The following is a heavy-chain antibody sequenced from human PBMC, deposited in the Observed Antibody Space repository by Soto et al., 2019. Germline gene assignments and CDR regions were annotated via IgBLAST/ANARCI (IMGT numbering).Heavy chain of an antibody. V-gene: IGHV3-48*02. CDR1: GCTFTDYS. Sequence: GGSLRLSCVGSGCTFTDYSVNWVRQAPGKGLEWVSFITASTTTIYYADSVKGRFTISRDNAKNSVYLQMNSLRDEDTAVYYCARDGRRGYDMDVWGQGTTVTVSS. J-gene: IGHJ6*02. CDR3: ARDGRRGYDMDV. CDR2: ITASTTTI. D-gene: IGHD1-1*01.